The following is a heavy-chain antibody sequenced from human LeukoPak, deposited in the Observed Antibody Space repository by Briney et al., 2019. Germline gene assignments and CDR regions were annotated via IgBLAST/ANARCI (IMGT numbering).Heavy chain of an antibody. D-gene: IGHD1-26*01. CDR2: IIPIFGTA. Sequence: SVKVSCKASGGTFSSYAISWVRQAPGQGLEWMGGIIPIFGTANYAQKFQGRVTITADKSTSTAYMELSSLRSEDTAVYYCARDRGWELRWFELDYWGQGTLVTVSS. CDR3: ARDRGWELRWFELDY. V-gene: IGHV1-69*06. CDR1: GGTFSSYA. J-gene: IGHJ4*02.